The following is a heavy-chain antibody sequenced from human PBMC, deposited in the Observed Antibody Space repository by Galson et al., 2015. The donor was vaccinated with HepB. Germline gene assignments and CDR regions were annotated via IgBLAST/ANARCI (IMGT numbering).Heavy chain of an antibody. J-gene: IGHJ6*02. Sequence: SVKVSCKASGYILADYYIHWVRQAPGQGLEWEGRVNPTSGGTVYAQKFEDRVTMTRDTSITTAYMDLTGLRGDDTAVYYCARGSSIKSPHMAYYYGKDVWGQGTTVTVSS. CDR3: ARGSSIKSPHMAYYYGKDV. CDR2: VNPTSGGT. V-gene: IGHV1-2*02. D-gene: IGHD6-6*01. CDR1: GYILADYY.